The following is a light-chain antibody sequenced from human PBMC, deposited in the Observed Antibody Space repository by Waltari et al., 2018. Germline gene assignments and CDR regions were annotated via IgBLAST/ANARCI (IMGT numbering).Light chain of an antibody. CDR1: QAISNGY. CDR2: NAS. Sequence: EIVLTQSRGTLSFSPGERATLSCRASQAISNGYLALYQQKPRQPPRLLIYNASLRGTGIPDKFSGSGSGTDFTLTISRLEPEDFAVYYCQQYGSPPRTFGQGTKVEIK. CDR3: QQYGSPPRT. V-gene: IGKV3-20*01. J-gene: IGKJ1*01.